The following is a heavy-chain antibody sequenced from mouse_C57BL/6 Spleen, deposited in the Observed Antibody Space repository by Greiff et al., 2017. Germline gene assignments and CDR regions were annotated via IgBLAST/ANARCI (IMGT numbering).Heavy chain of an antibody. J-gene: IGHJ4*01. CDR1: GYTFTSYW. V-gene: IGHV1-53*01. CDR2: INPSNGGT. CDR3: ARYSYDYYAMDY. Sequence: QVQLKQPGTELVKPGASVKLSCKASGYTFTSYWMHWVKQRPGQGLEWIGNINPSNGGTNYNEKFKSKATLTVDKSSSTAYMQLSSLTSEDSAVYYCARYSYDYYAMDYWGQGTSVTVSS.